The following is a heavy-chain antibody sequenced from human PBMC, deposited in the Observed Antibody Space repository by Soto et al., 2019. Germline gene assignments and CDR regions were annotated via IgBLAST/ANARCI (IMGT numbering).Heavy chain of an antibody. CDR3: ARDQSHHGDFGY. CDR1: GGSISSGGYY. V-gene: IGHV4-31*03. CDR2: IYYSGST. D-gene: IGHD4-17*01. J-gene: IGHJ4*02. Sequence: SETLSLTCTVSGGSISSGGYYWSWIRQHPGKGLEWIGYIYYSGSTYYNPSLKSRVTISVDTSKNQFSLKLSSVTAADTAVYYCARDQSHHGDFGYWGQGTLVTVSS.